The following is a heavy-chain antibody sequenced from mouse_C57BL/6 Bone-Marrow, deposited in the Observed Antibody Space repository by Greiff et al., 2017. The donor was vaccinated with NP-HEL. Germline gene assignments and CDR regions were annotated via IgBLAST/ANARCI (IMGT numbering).Heavy chain of an antibody. CDR2: ISSGGSYT. J-gene: IGHJ3*01. D-gene: IGHD1-1*01. Sequence: EVKLVESGGDLVKPGGSLKLSCAASGFTFSSYGMSWVRQTPDKRLEWVATISSGGSYTYYPDSVKGRFTISRDKAKNTLYLQMSSLKSEDTAMYYCARIYYYGSSDAYWGQGTLVTVSA. CDR3: ARIYYYGSSDAY. V-gene: IGHV5-6*01. CDR1: GFTFSSYG.